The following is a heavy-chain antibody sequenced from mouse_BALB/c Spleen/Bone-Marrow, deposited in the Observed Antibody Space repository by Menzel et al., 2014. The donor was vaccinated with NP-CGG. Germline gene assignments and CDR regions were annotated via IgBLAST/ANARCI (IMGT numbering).Heavy chain of an antibody. V-gene: IGHV5-9-1*01. J-gene: IGHJ3*01. CDR3: ARRKAFDGYSWFAY. Sequence: EVKLEESGGGLVKPGGSLKLSCAASGFTFSSYAMSWVRQTPEKRLEWVATISSGGSYTYYPDSVKGRFTISRDNAKNTLYLQMSSLRSEDTAMYYCARRKAFDGYSWFAYWGQGTLVTVSA. CDR2: ISSGGSYT. CDR1: GFTFSSYA. D-gene: IGHD2-3*01.